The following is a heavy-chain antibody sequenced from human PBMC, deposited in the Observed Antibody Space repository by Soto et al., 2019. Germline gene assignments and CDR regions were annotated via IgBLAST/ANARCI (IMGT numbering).Heavy chain of an antibody. CDR1: GDTFNFYT. CDR2: INPILSMS. J-gene: IGHJ4*02. Sequence: QVQLVQSVADVQRPGSSVRVSCKASGDTFNFYTINWVRQAPGQGLQWMGRINPILSMSNYAPRFQGRVTMTADKSTSTAYMELSSLRSEDTAMYYCATSYGSGYRAFDSWGQGALVTVSS. V-gene: IGHV1-69*02. CDR3: ATSYGSGYRAFDS. D-gene: IGHD3-10*01.